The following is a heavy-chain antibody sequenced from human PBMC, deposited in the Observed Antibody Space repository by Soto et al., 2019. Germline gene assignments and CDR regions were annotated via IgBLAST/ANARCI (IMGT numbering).Heavy chain of an antibody. J-gene: IGHJ6*02. V-gene: IGHV4-31*03. CDR2: IYYSGST. CDR3: ATSTTVTPPSYYGMDV. CDR1: GGSISSGGYY. Sequence: QVQLQESGPGLVKPSQTLSLTCTVSGGSISSGGYYWSWIRQHPGKGLECLGYIYYSGSTYYNPSLQSRVTISVDTSKNQFSLKLSSVTAADTAVYYCATSTTVTPPSYYGMDVWGQGTTVTVSS. D-gene: IGHD4-17*01.